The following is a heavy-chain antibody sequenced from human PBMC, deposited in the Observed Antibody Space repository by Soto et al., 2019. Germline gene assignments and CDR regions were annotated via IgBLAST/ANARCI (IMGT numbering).Heavy chain of an antibody. V-gene: IGHV3-30*18. CDR3: AKEARVSWAVKDPMDREVQDAFDI. CDR2: ISYDGSNK. D-gene: IGHD1-26*01. J-gene: IGHJ3*02. Sequence: QVQLVESGGGVVQPGRSLRLSCAASGFTFSSYGMHWVRQAPGKGLEWVAVISYDGSNKYYADSVKGRFTISRDNSKNTLYLQMNILRDEDTAVDYCAKEARVSWAVKDPMDREVQDAFDIWGQGTMVTVSS. CDR1: GFTFSSYG.